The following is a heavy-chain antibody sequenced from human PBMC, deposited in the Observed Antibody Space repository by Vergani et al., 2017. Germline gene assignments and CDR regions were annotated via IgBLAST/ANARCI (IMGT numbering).Heavy chain of an antibody. J-gene: IGHJ4*02. CDR3: TRDRLKGSGYPPRYFDY. CDR2: IRSKAYGGTT. CDR1: GFTFGDYA. Sequence: EVQLVESGGGLVQPGRSLRLSCTASGFTFGDYAMSWVRQAPGKGLEWVGFIRSKAYGGTTEYAASGKGRFTISRDDAKSIAYLQMNSLKTEDTAVYYCTRDRLKGSGYPPRYFDYWGQGTLVTVSS. D-gene: IGHD5-12*01. V-gene: IGHV3-49*04.